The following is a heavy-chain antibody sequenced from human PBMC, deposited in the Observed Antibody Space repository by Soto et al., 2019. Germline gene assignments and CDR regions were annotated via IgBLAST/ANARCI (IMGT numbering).Heavy chain of an antibody. CDR2: ISNAGSGNT. D-gene: IGHD2-2*01. J-gene: IGHJ4*02. CDR3: ARESNHYQDFFQH. CDR1: GYPFPSFE. V-gene: IGHV1-3*01. Sequence: ASVKVSCKTSGYPFPSFEGHWIRQAPGQRPEWMGGISNAGSGNTKYSQKFQDRLTITGDKRATTVYMALSSLTSEDTATYYCARESNHYQDFFQHWGQGTQVTVSS.